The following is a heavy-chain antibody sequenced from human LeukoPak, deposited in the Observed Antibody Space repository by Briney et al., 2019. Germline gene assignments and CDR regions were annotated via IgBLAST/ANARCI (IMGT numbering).Heavy chain of an antibody. CDR2: IYWNDDK. CDR3: AHRRGYSYGQFPYYYYYMDV. Sequence: SGPTLVNPTQTLTLTCTFSGFSLSTSGVGVGWIRQPPGKALEWLALIYWNDDKRYSSSLKSRLTITKDTSKNQVVLTMTNMDPVDTATYYCAHRRGYSYGQFPYYYYYMDVWGKGTTVTISS. J-gene: IGHJ6*03. V-gene: IGHV2-5*01. CDR1: GFSLSTSGVG. D-gene: IGHD5-18*01.